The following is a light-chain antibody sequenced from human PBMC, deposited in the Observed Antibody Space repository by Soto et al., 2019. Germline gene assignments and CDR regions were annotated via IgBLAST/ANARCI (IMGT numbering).Light chain of an antibody. CDR2: WGS. J-gene: IGKJ1*01. CDR1: QSLLHSNGYNY. CDR3: MQALQTPPT. Sequence: DIVMTQSPLSLPVTPGEPDSISCRSSQSLLHSNGYNYLDWYLQKPGQSPQLLIYWGSNRASGVPDRFSGSGSGTDFTLKINRVEAEDVGVYFCMQALQTPPTFGQGTKVEIK. V-gene: IGKV2-28*01.